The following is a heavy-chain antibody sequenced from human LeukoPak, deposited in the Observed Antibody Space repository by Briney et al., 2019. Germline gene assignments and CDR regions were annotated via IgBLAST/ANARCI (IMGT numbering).Heavy chain of an antibody. V-gene: IGHV1-58*01. CDR3: ARGPQIYGGPGIFDY. J-gene: IGHJ4*02. CDR1: GFTFTSSA. CDR2: IVVGSGNT. D-gene: IGHD4-23*01. Sequence: GTSVKVSCKASGFTFTSSAVQWVRQARGQRLEWIGWIVVGSGNTNYAQKFQERVTITRDMSTSTAYMELSSLRSEDTAVYYCARGPQIYGGPGIFDYWGQGTLVTVSS.